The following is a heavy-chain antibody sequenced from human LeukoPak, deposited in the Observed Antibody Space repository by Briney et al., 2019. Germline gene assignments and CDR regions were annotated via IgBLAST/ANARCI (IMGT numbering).Heavy chain of an antibody. CDR1: GFTFSSYA. CDR2: ISYDGSNK. CDR3: ASLNTWFDP. Sequence: GRSLRLSCAASGFTFSSYAMHWVRQAPGKGLGWVAVISYDGSNKYYADSVKGRFTISRDNSKNTLYLQMNSLRAEDTAVYYCASLNTWFDPWGQGTLVTVSS. J-gene: IGHJ5*02. V-gene: IGHV3-30-3*01.